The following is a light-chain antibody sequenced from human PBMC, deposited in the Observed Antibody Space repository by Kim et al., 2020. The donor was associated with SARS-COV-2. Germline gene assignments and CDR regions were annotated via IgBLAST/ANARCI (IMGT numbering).Light chain of an antibody. CDR1: QSINTW. V-gene: IGKV1-5*01. CDR3: QQYNFYSYT. CDR2: DAS. J-gene: IGKJ2*01. Sequence: QMTQSPSTLSASIGDRVAITCRASQSINTWLAWYQQKPGKAPKLLIYDASSLQSGVPSRFSGSGSGTEFTLTISNLQADDFASYYCQQYNFYSYTFGQGTKLEIK.